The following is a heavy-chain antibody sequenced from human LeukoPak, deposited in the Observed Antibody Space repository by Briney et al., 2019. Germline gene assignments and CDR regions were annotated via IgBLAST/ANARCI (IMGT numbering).Heavy chain of an antibody. J-gene: IGHJ4*02. D-gene: IGHD3-10*01. CDR2: ISGSGDST. Sequence: GGSLRLSCAASGFTFSNYAMRWVRQAPGKGLEWVSGISGSGDSTYYADSVKGRFTISRDNSKNTLYLQMNSLRAEDTAVYYCAKNLVRGVIMSSSFGYWGQGTLVTVSS. V-gene: IGHV3-23*01. CDR1: GFTFSNYA. CDR3: AKNLVRGVIMSSSFGY.